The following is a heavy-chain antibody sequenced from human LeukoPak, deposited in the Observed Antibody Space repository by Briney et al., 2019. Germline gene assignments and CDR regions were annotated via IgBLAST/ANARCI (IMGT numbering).Heavy chain of an antibody. CDR3: ARDFRYYGSGSSVYYYMDV. Sequence: QSGGSLRLSCAASGFTFRTYAMNWVRQAPGKGLEWVANIKQDGSEKYYVDSVKGRFTISRDNAKNSLYLQMNSLRAEDTAVYYCARDFRYYGSGSSVYYYMDVWGKGTTVTISS. D-gene: IGHD3-10*01. J-gene: IGHJ6*03. CDR2: IKQDGSEK. CDR1: GFTFRTYA. V-gene: IGHV3-7*01.